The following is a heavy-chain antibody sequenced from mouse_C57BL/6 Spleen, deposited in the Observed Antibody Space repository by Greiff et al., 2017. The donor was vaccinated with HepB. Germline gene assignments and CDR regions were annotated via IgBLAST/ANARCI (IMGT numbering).Heavy chain of an antibody. Sequence: QVQLQQSGPELVKPGASVKISCKASGYSFTSYYIHWVKQRPGQGLEWIGWIYPGSGNTKYNEKFKGKATLTADTSSSTAYMQLSSLTSEDSAVYYCAREDNSVRGYFDYWGQGTTLTVSS. CDR2: IYPGSGNT. V-gene: IGHV1-66*01. CDR1: GYSFTSYY. CDR3: AREDNSVRGYFDY. J-gene: IGHJ2*01. D-gene: IGHD1-3*01.